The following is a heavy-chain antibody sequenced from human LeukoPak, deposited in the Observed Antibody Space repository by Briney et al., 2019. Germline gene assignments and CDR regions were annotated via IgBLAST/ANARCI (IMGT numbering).Heavy chain of an antibody. CDR2: ISAYNGNT. D-gene: IGHD3-10*01. Sequence: ASVKVSCKASGYTFTSYGISWVRQAPGQGLEWTGWISAYNGNTNYAQKLQGRVTMTTDTSTSTAYMELRSLRSDDTAVYYCARDPRGYYYGSGSSNWFDPWGQGTLVTVSS. CDR1: GYTFTSYG. J-gene: IGHJ5*02. V-gene: IGHV1-18*01. CDR3: ARDPRGYYYGSGSSNWFDP.